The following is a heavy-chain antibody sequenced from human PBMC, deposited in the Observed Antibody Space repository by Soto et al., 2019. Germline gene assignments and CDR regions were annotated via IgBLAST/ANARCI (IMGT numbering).Heavy chain of an antibody. CDR3: AWMVRGSKTDHYSYMDG. D-gene: IGHD3-10*01. CDR2: ISASNGDT. CDR1: GYTFTNHG. J-gene: IGHJ6*03. V-gene: IGHV1-18*04. Sequence: QVELVQSGVEVKKPGASVKVSCKASGYTFTNHGLSWVRQAPGQGLEWMGWISASNGDTNYAQKFLGRVTVTTDTSTSTGYMEVRSLKAEYTAVSYCAWMVRGSKTDHYSYMDGLGKGTTVIVSS.